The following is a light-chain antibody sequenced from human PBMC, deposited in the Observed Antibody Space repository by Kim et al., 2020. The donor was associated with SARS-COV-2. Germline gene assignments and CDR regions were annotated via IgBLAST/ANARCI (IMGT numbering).Light chain of an antibody. CDR1: SLRSYY. J-gene: IGLJ1*01. CDR2: GKN. V-gene: IGLV3-19*01. CDR3: NSRDSSGNEVF. Sequence: SSELTQDPAVSVALGQTVRITCQGDSLRSYYATWYQQKPGQAPVLVIYGKNNRPSGIPDRFSGSSSGNTASLTITGAQADDEADYYCNSRDSSGNEVFFG.